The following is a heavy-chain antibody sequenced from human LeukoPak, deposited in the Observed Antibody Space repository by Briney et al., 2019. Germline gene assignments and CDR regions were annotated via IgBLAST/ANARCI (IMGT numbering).Heavy chain of an antibody. CDR2: ITGSSDYI. CDR1: GFTFSRYS. V-gene: IGHV3-21*01. CDR3: AKFKGHYGDSEYYFDS. D-gene: IGHD3-10*01. Sequence: PGGSLRLSCAASGFTFSRYSVNWVRQAPGKGLEWVSCITGSSDYIFYADSVRGRFTISRDNAKNSLFLQMNSLRAEDTAVYYCAKFKGHYGDSEYYFDSWGQGTLVTVSS. J-gene: IGHJ4*02.